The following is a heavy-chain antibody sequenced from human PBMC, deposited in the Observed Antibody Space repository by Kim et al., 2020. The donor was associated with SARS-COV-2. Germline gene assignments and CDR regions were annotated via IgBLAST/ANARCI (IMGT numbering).Heavy chain of an antibody. V-gene: IGHV1-2*02. D-gene: IGHD2-2*02. CDR1: GYTFTGYY. Sequence: ASVKVSCKASGYTFTGYYMHWVRQAPGQGLEWMGWINPNSGGTNYAQKFQGRVTMTRDTSISTAYMELSRLRSDDTAVYYCARDRRYCSSTSCYTGFDPWGQGTLVTVSS. CDR2: INPNSGGT. J-gene: IGHJ5*02. CDR3: ARDRRYCSSTSCYTGFDP.